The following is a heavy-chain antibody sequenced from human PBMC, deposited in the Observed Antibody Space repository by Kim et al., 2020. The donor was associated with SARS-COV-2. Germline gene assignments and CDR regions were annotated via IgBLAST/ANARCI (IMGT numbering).Heavy chain of an antibody. CDR3: AKRGVSAGPGNYCFDY. V-gene: IGHV3-23*01. Sequence: GGSLRLSCAASGFSFTNYAMGWVRQAPGKGLEWVSAIRATAGGTYYADSVKGRFTVSRDNSKNTVYLQMNSLRAEDTAVYHCAKRGVSAGPGNYCFDYWGQGTLVTVSS. J-gene: IGHJ4*02. D-gene: IGHD3-10*01. CDR1: GFSFTNYA. CDR2: IRATAGGT.